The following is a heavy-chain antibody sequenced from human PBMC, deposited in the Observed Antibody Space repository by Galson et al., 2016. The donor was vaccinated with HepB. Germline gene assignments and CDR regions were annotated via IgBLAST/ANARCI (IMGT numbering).Heavy chain of an antibody. CDR2: ISSDGWDK. D-gene: IGHD6-19*01. J-gene: IGHJ5*02. Sequence: SLRLFCASSGFSFRDYYMSWTRQAPGKGLEWVSYISSDGWDKYYGDSVKGRFTISRDNAETSLYLQMNSLRAEDAALYYCARVIPLDRSGWYVRGDGWFDPWGQGTLVTVSS. CDR3: ARVIPLDRSGWYVRGDGWFDP. CDR1: GFSFRDYY. V-gene: IGHV3-11*01.